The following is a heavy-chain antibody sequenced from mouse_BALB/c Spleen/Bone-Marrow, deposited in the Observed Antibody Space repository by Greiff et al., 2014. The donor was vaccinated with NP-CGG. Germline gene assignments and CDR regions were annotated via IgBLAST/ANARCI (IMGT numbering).Heavy chain of an antibody. CDR2: ILPGSGST. CDR1: GYTFSSYW. CDR3: ARGIKNYIDY. V-gene: IGHV1-9*01. J-gene: IGHJ2*01. Sequence: VQLQQSGIALFTPKTSVKISCKATGYTFSSYWIGFIKQRPGHGLEWIGEILPGSGSTHYNEKFKGRATLTADTSSNTAYMQHGGLKSEDWAVYYCARGIKNYIDYWGQGTPLTVSA.